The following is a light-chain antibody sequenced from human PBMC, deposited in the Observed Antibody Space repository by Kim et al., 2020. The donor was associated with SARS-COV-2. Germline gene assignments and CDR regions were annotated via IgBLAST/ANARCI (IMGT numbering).Light chain of an antibody. CDR2: EAS. J-gene: IGKJ1*01. CDR3: QQYGSSWT. V-gene: IGKV3-20*01. Sequence: EIVLTQSPGTLSLSPGDRATPSCRASQSVYSNYLAWYQQKPGQAPRLLIYEASSRATGIPDRFSGSGSGTDFTLTIRRLQPEDFAVYYCQQYGSSWTFGQGTKVDIK. CDR1: QSVYSNY.